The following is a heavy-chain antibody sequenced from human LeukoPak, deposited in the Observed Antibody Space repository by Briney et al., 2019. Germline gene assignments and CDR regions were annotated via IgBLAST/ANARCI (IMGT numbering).Heavy chain of an antibody. Sequence: GGSLRLSCAASGFTFNTYVMHWVRQAPGKGLEWVAFIGYDGSNRYYADSVKGRFSISRDNSKNMVYLQMNSLRAEDTAVYYCARRAGAYSHPYDYWGQGTLVTVSS. CDR2: IGYDGSNR. V-gene: IGHV3-30*02. D-gene: IGHD4/OR15-4a*01. CDR3: ARRAGAYSHPYDY. CDR1: GFTFNTYV. J-gene: IGHJ4*02.